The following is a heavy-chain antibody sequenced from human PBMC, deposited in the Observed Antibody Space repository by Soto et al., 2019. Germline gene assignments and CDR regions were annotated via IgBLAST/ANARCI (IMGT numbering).Heavy chain of an antibody. D-gene: IGHD6-13*01. Sequence: PGESLKISCKGSGYSFTTYRIGWIRQMPGKGLEWMGIIYPGDSETRYSPSFQGQVTISADKSNTTAYLQWSGLKASDTSMYYCAGPSAAGKSYYGMDVWGQGPRVTVPS. CDR3: AGPSAAGKSYYGMDV. J-gene: IGHJ6*02. CDR1: GYSFTTYR. CDR2: IYPGDSET. V-gene: IGHV5-51*01.